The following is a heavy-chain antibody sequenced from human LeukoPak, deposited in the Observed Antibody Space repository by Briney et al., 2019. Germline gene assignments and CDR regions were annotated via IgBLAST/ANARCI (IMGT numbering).Heavy chain of an antibody. CDR2: IYHSGST. D-gene: IGHD3-3*01. CDR1: GYSISSGYY. V-gene: IGHV4-38-2*02. CDR3: ATGDISGYYPFDY. Sequence: SETLSLTCTVSGYSISSGYYWGWIRRPPGKGLEWIGSIYHSGSTYYNPSLKSRVTISVDTSKNQFSLKLSSVTAADTAVYYCATGDISGYYPFDYWGQGTLVTVSS. J-gene: IGHJ4*02.